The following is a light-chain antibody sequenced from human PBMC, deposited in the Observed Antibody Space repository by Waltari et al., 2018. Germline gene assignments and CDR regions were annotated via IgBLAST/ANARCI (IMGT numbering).Light chain of an antibody. CDR1: QDIINY. Sequence: DIQMTQSPSSLSASVGDRVTITCRASQDIINYLAWFQQKPGKAPKSLIYDASSLQSEVPSKFSGSGSGTDFTLTISSLQPEDFATYYCQPYYDYPWTFCQGTKVEIK. J-gene: IGKJ1*01. CDR3: QPYYDYPWT. V-gene: IGKV1-16*02. CDR2: DAS.